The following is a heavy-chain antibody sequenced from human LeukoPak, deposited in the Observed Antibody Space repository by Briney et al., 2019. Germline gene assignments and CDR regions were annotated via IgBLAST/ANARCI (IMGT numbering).Heavy chain of an antibody. Sequence: SETLSLTCTVSSGSISSYYWSWIRQPPGKGLEWIANIYHTGSTNYNPSLSSRVTISIDTAKNQFSLRLTSVTAAGTAVYYCARRGRNSSGWQDYLWGQGTLVTVSS. CDR1: SGSISSYY. V-gene: IGHV4-59*01. CDR3: ARRGRNSSGWQDYL. J-gene: IGHJ4*02. D-gene: IGHD6-25*01. CDR2: IYHTGST.